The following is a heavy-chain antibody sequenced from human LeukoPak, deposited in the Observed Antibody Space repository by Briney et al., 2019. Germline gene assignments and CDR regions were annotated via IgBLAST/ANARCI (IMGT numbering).Heavy chain of an antibody. CDR3: ARDAPQYCSGGSCYSDY. V-gene: IGHV1-18*01. Sequence: ASVKVSCKASGYTFTSYGISWVRQAPGQGLEWMGWISAYNGNTNYAQKLQGRVTMTTDTSTSTAYMELRSLRSDDTAVYYCARDAPQYCSGGSCYSDYWGQGTLVTVSS. D-gene: IGHD2-15*01. CDR1: GYTFTSYG. CDR2: ISAYNGNT. J-gene: IGHJ4*02.